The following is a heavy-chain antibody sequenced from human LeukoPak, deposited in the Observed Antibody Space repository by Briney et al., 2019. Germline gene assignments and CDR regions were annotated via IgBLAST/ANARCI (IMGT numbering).Heavy chain of an antibody. CDR1: GFTFSRYW. CDR3: ASGYSYFDY. J-gene: IGHJ4*02. D-gene: IGHD5-18*01. Sequence: GGSLRLSCAASGFTFSRYWMSWVRQAPGKGLEWVGNIKQDGSEKYYVDYVKGRFTISRDNAKNSLYLQMTSLRAEDTAVYYCASGYSYFDYWGQGTLVAVSS. CDR2: IKQDGSEK. V-gene: IGHV3-7*01.